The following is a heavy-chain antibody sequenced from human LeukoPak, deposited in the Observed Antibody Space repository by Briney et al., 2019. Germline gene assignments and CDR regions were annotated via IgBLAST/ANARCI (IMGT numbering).Heavy chain of an antibody. J-gene: IGHJ5*02. V-gene: IGHV1-18*01. CDR1: GYTFTTYG. D-gene: IGHD3-22*01. Sequence: GASVKVSCKASGYTFTTYGISWVRQAPGQGLEWTGWISTYNGNTNYAQKFQGRVTMTTDTSTSTAYLELRSLRSDDTAVYYCARGYYYDSSGYANWFGPWGQGTLVTVSS. CDR2: ISTYNGNT. CDR3: ARGYYYDSSGYANWFGP.